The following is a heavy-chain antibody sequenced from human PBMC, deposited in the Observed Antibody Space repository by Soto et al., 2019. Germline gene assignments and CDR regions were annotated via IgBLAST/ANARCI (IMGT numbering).Heavy chain of an antibody. D-gene: IGHD3-3*01. CDR3: AKSITISPNWFDP. J-gene: IGHJ5*02. CDR2: INNGGGST. CDR1: GFTFSSYA. Sequence: GGSLRLSCAASGFTFSSYAMNWVRHAPGKGLEWVSTINNGGGSTYYADSVKGRFAISRDNSRNTLYLQMNNLRAEDTAVYYCAKSITISPNWFDPWGQGTQVTVSS. V-gene: IGHV3-23*01.